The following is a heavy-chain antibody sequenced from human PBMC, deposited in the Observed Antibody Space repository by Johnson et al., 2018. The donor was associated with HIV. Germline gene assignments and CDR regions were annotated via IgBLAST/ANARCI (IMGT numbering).Heavy chain of an antibody. CDR1: GFSFSYYA. Sequence: QVQLVESGGGVVQPGRSLRLSCAASGFSFSYYAMHWVRQAPGKGLEWVAVISYDGINKYYAQSVKGRFTISRDNSKNTLYLQINSLRPEDTCVYYCAKERRAPRTFDIWGEGTMVTVSS. D-gene: IGHD6-25*01. V-gene: IGHV3-30-3*01. CDR2: ISYDGINK. CDR3: AKERRAPRTFDI. J-gene: IGHJ3*02.